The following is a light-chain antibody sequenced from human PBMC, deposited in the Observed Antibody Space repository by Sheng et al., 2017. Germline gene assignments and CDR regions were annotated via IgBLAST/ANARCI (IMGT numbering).Light chain of an antibody. CDR1: QSVRSSY. CDR2: DAS. Sequence: EIVLTQSPATLSLSPGERATLSCGASQSVRSSYLAWFQQKPGLAPRLLIYDASSRAAGIPDRFSGSGSGTDFTLTISSLEPEDFAVYYCQQRSSWPPITFGQGTLLEIK. J-gene: IGKJ5*01. V-gene: IGKV3D-20*02. CDR3: QQRSSWPPIT.